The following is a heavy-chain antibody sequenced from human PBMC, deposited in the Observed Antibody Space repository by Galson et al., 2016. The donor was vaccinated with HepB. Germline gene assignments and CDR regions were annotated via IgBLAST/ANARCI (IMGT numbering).Heavy chain of an antibody. D-gene: IGHD6-19*01. CDR3: ARVTPVAGKNA. J-gene: IGHJ5*02. CDR2: ISYDGSIK. CDR1: GFPFNSYA. Sequence: SLRLSCAASGFPFNSYAMHWVRQAPGKGLEFVSVISYDGSIKLYAESVKGRFTVSRDNSKNTLYLQMSNLRPEDTAVYHCARVTPVAGKNAWGQGTLVTVSS. V-gene: IGHV3-30-3*01.